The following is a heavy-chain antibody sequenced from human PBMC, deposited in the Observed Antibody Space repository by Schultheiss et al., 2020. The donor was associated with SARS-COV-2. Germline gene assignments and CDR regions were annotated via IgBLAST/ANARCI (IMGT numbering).Heavy chain of an antibody. CDR3: ARGAILGVVTGDY. D-gene: IGHD3-3*01. J-gene: IGHJ4*02. CDR2: INPNSGGT. CDR1: GYTFTGYY. V-gene: IGHV1-2*06. Sequence: GGSLRLSCKASGYTFTGYYMHWVRQAPGQGLEWMGRINPNSGGTNYAQKFQGRVTMTRDTSISTAYMELSRLRSDDTAVYYCARGAILGVVTGDYWGQGTLVTVSS.